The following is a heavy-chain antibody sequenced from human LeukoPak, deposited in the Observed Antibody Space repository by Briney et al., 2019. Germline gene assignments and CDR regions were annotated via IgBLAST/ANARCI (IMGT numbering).Heavy chain of an antibody. J-gene: IGHJ4*02. V-gene: IGHV3-9*01. Sequence: GRSLRLSCAASGFTFDDYAMHWVRQAPGKGLEWVSGISWNSGSIGYADSVKGRFTISRDNSKNTLYLQMNSLRAEDTAVYYCAKGVGGWLPTPHFDYWGQGTLVTVSS. CDR3: AKGVGGWLPTPHFDY. CDR1: GFTFDDYA. D-gene: IGHD5-12*01. CDR2: ISWNSGSI.